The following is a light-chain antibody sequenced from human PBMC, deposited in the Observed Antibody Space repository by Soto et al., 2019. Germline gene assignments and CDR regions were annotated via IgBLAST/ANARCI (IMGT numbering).Light chain of an antibody. J-gene: IGKJ4*01. V-gene: IGKV1-39*01. CDR2: AAS. CDR1: QSISSY. Sequence: DIQMTQSPSCLSASVGDRVTITCRASQSISSYLNWYQHKPGKAPKLLIYAASSLQSGVPSRFSGSGSGTDFTLTISSLQPEDFATYYCQQADSFPLTFGGGTKVDIK. CDR3: QQADSFPLT.